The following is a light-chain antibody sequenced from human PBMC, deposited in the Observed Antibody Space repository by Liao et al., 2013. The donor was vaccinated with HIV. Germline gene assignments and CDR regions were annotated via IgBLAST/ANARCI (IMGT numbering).Light chain of an antibody. CDR3: QAWDSSIVV. J-gene: IGLJ1*01. CDR1: KLGDKY. CDR2: QDS. V-gene: IGLV3-1*01. Sequence: SYELTQPPSLSVSPGQTAIISCSGDKLGDKYACWYQQKPGQSPVLVIYQDSKRPSGIPERFSGSNSGNTATLTISGTQAMDEADYYCQAWDSSIVVFGTGTKVTVL.